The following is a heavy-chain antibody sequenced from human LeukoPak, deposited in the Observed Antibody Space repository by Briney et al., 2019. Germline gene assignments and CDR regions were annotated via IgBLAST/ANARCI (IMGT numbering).Heavy chain of an antibody. Sequence: RGSLRLSCAASGFTFSSYSMNWVRQAPGKGLEWVSSISSSSSYIFYADSVKGRFTISRDNAKNSLYLQMNRLRAEDTAVYYCARGKGYCSSASCSLLFDYWGQGTLVTVSS. CDR1: GFTFSSYS. CDR2: ISSSSSYI. J-gene: IGHJ4*02. CDR3: ARGKGYCSSASCSLLFDY. D-gene: IGHD2-2*01. V-gene: IGHV3-21*01.